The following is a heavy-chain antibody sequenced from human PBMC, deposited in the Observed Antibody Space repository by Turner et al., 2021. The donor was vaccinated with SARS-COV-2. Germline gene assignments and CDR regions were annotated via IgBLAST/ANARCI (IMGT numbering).Heavy chain of an antibody. CDR2: ISGDGFGT. V-gene: IGHV3-43*02. Sequence: EVQLVESGGGVVQPGGSLRLSCSASGFPFDDYDMHWFRQAPGKGLEWVSLISGDGFGTYYADSVKGRFTISRDNSKNYMYMQMNSLRTEDTALYYCAKDPGYCSGGSCYSRTYFDYWGQGTLVTVSS. CDR3: AKDPGYCSGGSCYSRTYFDY. D-gene: IGHD2-15*01. CDR1: GFPFDDYD. J-gene: IGHJ4*02.